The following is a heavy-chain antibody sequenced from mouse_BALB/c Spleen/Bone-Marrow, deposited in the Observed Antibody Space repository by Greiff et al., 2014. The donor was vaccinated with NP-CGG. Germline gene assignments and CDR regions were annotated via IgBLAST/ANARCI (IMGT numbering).Heavy chain of an antibody. D-gene: IGHD2-12*01. CDR3: ARGGDDGY. CDR2: ILPGSGST. CDR1: GYTFSSYW. V-gene: IGHV1-9*01. Sequence: VMLVESGTELMKPGASVKISCKATGYTFSSYWIEWVKQRPGHGLEWIGEILPGSGSTNYNEKCKGKATFTADTSSNTAYMQLSSLTSEDSAVYYCARGGDDGYWGQGTTLTVSS. J-gene: IGHJ2*01.